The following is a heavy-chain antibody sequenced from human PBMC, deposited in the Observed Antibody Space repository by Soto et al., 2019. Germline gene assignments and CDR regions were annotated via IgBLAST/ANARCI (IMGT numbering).Heavy chain of an antibody. D-gene: IGHD3-22*01. CDR1: GGTFSSYA. CDR2: IIPIFGTA. CDR3: ARDSYYYDSTHYFDY. V-gene: IGHV1-69*13. Sequence: SVKVSCKASGGTFSSYAISWVRQAPGQGLEWMGGIIPIFGTANYAQKFQGRVTITADESTSTAYMELSSLRSEDTAVYYCARDSYYYDSTHYFDYWGQGTLVTVS. J-gene: IGHJ4*02.